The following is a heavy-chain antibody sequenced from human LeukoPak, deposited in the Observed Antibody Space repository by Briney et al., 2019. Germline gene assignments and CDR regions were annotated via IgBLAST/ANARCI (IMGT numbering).Heavy chain of an antibody. V-gene: IGHV3-7*01. CDR2: IKQDGSAK. D-gene: IGHD3-3*02. J-gene: IGHJ4*02. CDR1: GFTFNRYW. CDR3: ARHEASANIYGAFAY. Sequence: GGSLRLSCAASGFTFNRYWMSWVRQAPGKELQWVANIKQDGSAKYYVDSVKGRLTISRDNAKNSLYLQMNSLRAEGTAVYYCARHEASANIYGAFAYGGQETLVTVPS.